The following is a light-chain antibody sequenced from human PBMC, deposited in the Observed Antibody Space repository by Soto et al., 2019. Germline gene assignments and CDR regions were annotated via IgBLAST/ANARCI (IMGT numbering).Light chain of an antibody. Sequence: EIVLTQSPGTLSLSPGERATLSCRASQSVNSYFVWYQQKPGQAPRLLIYDDSKRAAGIPARISGSGSGTDFTLTISSLEPEDSAVCYCQQRKNWPWTFGQGTKVDIK. V-gene: IGKV3-11*01. CDR3: QQRKNWPWT. CDR2: DDS. J-gene: IGKJ1*01. CDR1: QSVNSY.